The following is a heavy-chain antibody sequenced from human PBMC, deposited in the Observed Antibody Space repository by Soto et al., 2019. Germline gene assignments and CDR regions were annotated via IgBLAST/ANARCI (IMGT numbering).Heavy chain of an antibody. CDR2: IYPGDSDT. Sequence: GESLKISCKGSGYSFTTHWIGWVRQMPGKGLEWMGIIYPGDSDTRYSPSFQGQVTISADKSISTAYLQWSSLKASDTAMYYWARHEKVATISDVFDVGGKGKMVTVSS. J-gene: IGHJ3*01. D-gene: IGHD5-12*01. CDR3: ARHEKVATISDVFDV. V-gene: IGHV5-51*01. CDR1: GYSFTTHW.